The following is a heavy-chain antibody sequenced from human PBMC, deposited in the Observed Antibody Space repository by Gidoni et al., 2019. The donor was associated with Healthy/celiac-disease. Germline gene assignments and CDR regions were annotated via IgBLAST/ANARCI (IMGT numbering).Heavy chain of an antibody. J-gene: IGHJ4*02. Sequence: QVQLVESGGGVVQPGRSLRPSCSASGFPLSSYGMHWVRQAPGTGLEWVAVIWYDGSNKYYADSVKGRFTISRDNSKNTLYLQMNSLRAEDTAVYYCARAYCSGGSCYTLDYWGRGTLVTVSS. CDR2: IWYDGSNK. D-gene: IGHD2-15*01. CDR3: ARAYCSGGSCYTLDY. CDR1: GFPLSSYG. V-gene: IGHV3-33*01.